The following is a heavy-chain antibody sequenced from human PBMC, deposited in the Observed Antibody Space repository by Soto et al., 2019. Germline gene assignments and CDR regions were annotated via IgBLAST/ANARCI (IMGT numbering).Heavy chain of an antibody. Sequence: PSQTLSLTCAISGGSVSDDSAAWTWIRQSPSRGLEWLGRTYYRSVWNTDYALSVKSRITINVDAARNQFSLRLSSVTPEDTAVYFCARDKSTGWFRWGFGSGGQGPPVTVSS. CDR1: GGSVSDDSAA. J-gene: IGHJ4*02. CDR2: TYYRSVWNT. V-gene: IGHV6-1*01. D-gene: IGHD2-8*02. CDR3: ARDKSTGWFRWGFGS.